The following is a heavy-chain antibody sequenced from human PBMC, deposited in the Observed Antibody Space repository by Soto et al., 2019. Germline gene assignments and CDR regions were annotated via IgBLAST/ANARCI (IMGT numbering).Heavy chain of an antibody. V-gene: IGHV5-10-1*01. Sequence: VESLKISCKASGYSFTSCWISWVRQMPGKGLEWMGRIDPSDSYTNYSPSFQVHVTISADKSISTAYLQWSSLKASDTAMYYCGTRLSARHYHYYGLAVPGQRSPAIVSS. CDR2: IDPSDSYT. D-gene: IGHD6-6*01. J-gene: IGHJ6*02. CDR1: GYSFTSCW. CDR3: GTRLSARHYHYYGLAV.